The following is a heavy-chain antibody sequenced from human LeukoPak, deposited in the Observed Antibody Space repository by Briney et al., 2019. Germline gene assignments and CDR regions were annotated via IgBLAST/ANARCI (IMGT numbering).Heavy chain of an antibody. CDR3: ARDMGYDYPEPRGNGEIDY. V-gene: IGHV3-7*01. Sequence: GGSLRLSCAASGFTFSSYWMSWVRQAPGKGLEWVANIKQDGSGKYYVDSVKGRFTISRDNAKNSLYLQMNSLRAEDTAVYYCARDMGYDYPEPRGNGEIDYWGQGTLVTVSS. CDR2: IKQDGSGK. J-gene: IGHJ4*02. D-gene: IGHD5-12*01. CDR1: GFTFSSYW.